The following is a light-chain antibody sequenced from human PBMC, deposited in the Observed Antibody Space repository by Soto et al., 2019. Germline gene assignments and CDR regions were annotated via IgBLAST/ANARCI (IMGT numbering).Light chain of an antibody. V-gene: IGKV3-20*01. Sequence: EIVLTQSPGTLSLSPGERATLSCRASQSVSNSYFAWYQQKPGQAPRLLIYGTSNTATGIPARFSGSGSGTDFTLTISRLEPEDFAVYYCQQYGSSGTFGQGTKVDIK. J-gene: IGKJ1*01. CDR2: GTS. CDR3: QQYGSSGT. CDR1: QSVSNSY.